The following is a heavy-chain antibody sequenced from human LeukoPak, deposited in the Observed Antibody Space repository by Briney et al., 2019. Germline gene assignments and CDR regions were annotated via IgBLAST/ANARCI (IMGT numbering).Heavy chain of an antibody. CDR3: AKEYYDRSGYYYAYFQH. CDR2: ISGSGGTT. D-gene: IGHD3-22*01. J-gene: IGHJ1*01. V-gene: IGHV3-23*01. CDR1: GFTFSSYA. Sequence: GGSLRLSCAASGFTFSSYAMSWVRQAPGKGLEWVSGISGSGGTTYYADSVKGGFTISRDNYKHTVYLQMNSLRAEDTAVYYCAKEYYDRSGYYYAYFQHWGQGTLVSVSS.